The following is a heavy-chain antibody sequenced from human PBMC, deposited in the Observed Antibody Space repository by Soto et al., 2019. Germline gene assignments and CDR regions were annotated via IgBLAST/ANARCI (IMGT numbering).Heavy chain of an antibody. CDR1: GGSFSNSNYY. CDR2: VYYRGRS. CDR3: VSQRTSVLTQAYFDY. V-gene: IGHV4-39*01. D-gene: IGHD2-8*01. J-gene: IGHJ4*02. Sequence: SETLSLTCTVSGGSFSNSNYYWGWIRQSPGKGLEWIGSVYYRGRSYSKSSVKSRVTISVDTSKNQFSLNLNSVTASDTAVYYCVSQRTSVLTQAYFDYWGPGALVTVSS.